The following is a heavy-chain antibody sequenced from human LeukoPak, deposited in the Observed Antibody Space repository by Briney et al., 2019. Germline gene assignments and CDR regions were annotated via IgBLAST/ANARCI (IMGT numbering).Heavy chain of an antibody. Sequence: ASVKVSCMASGYTFTSYGISEVRQAPGQGVEWMGWISAYNGNTNYSQKLQGRITMTTDTSTSTASMELRSLRSDDTAVYYCARDLPVSDYGDYSRSLDWYFDLWGRGTLVTVSS. V-gene: IGHV1-18*01. D-gene: IGHD4-17*01. CDR1: GYTFTSYG. J-gene: IGHJ2*01. CDR2: ISAYNGNT. CDR3: ARDLPVSDYGDYSRSLDWYFDL.